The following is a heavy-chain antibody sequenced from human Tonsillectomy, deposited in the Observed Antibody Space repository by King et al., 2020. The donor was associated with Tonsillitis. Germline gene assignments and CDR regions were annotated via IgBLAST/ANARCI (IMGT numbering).Heavy chain of an antibody. CDR1: GGSISSYY. Sequence: QLQESGPGLVKPSETLSLTCTVSGGSISSYYWSWIRQPPGKGLEWIGYIYYSGSTNYNPSLKSRVTISVDTSKNQFSLKLSSVTAADTAVYYCAKLGDYYDSSGYYFDYYMDVWGNGTTVTVSS. V-gene: IGHV4-59*01. D-gene: IGHD3-22*01. CDR3: AKLGDYYDSSGYYFDYYMDV. J-gene: IGHJ6*03. CDR2: IYYSGST.